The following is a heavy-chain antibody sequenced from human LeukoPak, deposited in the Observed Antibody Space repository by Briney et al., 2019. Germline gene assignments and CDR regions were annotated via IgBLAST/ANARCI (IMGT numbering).Heavy chain of an antibody. Sequence: SETLSLTCTVSGYSISSGYYWGWIRQPPGKGLEWIGSIYYSGSTYYNPSLKSRVTISVDTSKNQFSLKLSSVTAADTAVYYCARGDVGSWFDPWGQGTLVTVSS. CDR1: GYSISSGYY. D-gene: IGHD3-10*01. CDR3: ARGDVGSWFDP. CDR2: IYYSGST. V-gene: IGHV4-38-2*02. J-gene: IGHJ5*02.